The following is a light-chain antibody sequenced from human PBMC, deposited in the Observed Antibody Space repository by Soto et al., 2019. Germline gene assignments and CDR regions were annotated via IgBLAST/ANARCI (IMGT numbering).Light chain of an antibody. Sequence: QAVVTQSPSASASLGASVKLTCTLSSGHSSYAIAWHQQQPEKGPRYLMKLNSDGSHSKGDGIPDRFSGSSSGAERYLTISSLQPEDEADYYCQTWGTGILVFGGGTKLTVL. V-gene: IGLV4-69*01. J-gene: IGLJ2*01. CDR3: QTWGTGILV. CDR1: SGHSSYA. CDR2: LNSDGSH.